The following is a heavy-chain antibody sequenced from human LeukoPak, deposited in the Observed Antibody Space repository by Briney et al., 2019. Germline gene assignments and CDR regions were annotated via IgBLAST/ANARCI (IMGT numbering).Heavy chain of an antibody. CDR1: GYTFTNYW. CDR3: ARPYCDTTTCYSYFDF. V-gene: IGHV5-51*01. D-gene: IGHD2-2*01. J-gene: IGHJ4*02. Sequence: GESLKISCKGSGYTFTNYWIGWVRQMPGEGLEWMGLIYPGDSETRYSPSFQGHVTFSADKSINTAYLQWSSLKASDTAIYYCARPYCDTTTCYSYFDFWGQGTLVSVSS. CDR2: IYPGDSET.